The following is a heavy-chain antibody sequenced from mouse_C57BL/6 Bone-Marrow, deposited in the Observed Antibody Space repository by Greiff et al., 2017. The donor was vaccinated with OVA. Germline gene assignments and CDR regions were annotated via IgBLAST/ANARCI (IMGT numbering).Heavy chain of an antibody. CDR1: GFTFSSYG. CDR3: ARHDHPCSSSTWFAY. J-gene: IGHJ3*01. Sequence: DVMLVESGGDLVKPGGSLKLSCAASGFTFSSYGMSWVRQTPDKRLEWVATISSGGSYTYYPDSVKGRFTISRDNAKNTLYLQMSILKSEDTAMYYCARHDHPCSSSTWFAYWGQGTLVTVSA. CDR2: ISSGGSYT. V-gene: IGHV5-6*02. D-gene: IGHD1-1*01.